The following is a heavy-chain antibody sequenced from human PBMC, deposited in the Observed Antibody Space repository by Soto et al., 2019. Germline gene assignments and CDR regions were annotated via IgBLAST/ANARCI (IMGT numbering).Heavy chain of an antibody. V-gene: IGHV5-51*01. CDR3: ARLGALAAADNSWFDP. CDR1: GYSFTSYW. D-gene: IGHD6-13*01. CDR2: IYPGDSDT. Sequence: GESLKISCKGSGYSFTSYWIGWVRQMPGKVLEWMEIIYPGDSDTRYSPSFQGQVTLSADKSISTAYLQWSSLKASDTAMYYCARLGALAAADNSWFDPWGQGXLVTVYS. J-gene: IGHJ5*01.